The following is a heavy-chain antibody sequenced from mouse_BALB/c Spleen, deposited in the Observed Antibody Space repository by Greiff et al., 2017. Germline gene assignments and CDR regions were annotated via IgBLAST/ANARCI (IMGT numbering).Heavy chain of an antibody. Sequence: QVQLKQSGPELVKPGASVRISCKASGYTFTSYYIHWVKQRPGQGLEWIGWIYPGNVNTKYNEKFKGKATLTADKSSSTAYMQLSSLTSEDSAVYFCARITLIGYYSYFDYWGQGTTLTVSS. CDR1: GYTFTSYY. CDR2: IYPGNVNT. V-gene: IGHV1S56*01. J-gene: IGHJ2*01. CDR3: ARITLIGYYSYFDY. D-gene: IGHD1-1*01.